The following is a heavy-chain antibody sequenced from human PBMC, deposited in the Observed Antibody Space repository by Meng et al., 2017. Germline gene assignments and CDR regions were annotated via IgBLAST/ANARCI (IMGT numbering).Heavy chain of an antibody. CDR3: ATAHPYGSGSYYSSYYFDY. D-gene: IGHD3-10*01. Sequence: QLGRLGAEVKKPGASVKVSCKVSGYTLTELSMHWVRQAPGKGLEWMGGFDPEDGETIYAQKFQGRVTMTEDTSTDTAYMELSSLRSEDTAVYYCATAHPYGSGSYYSSYYFDYWGQGTLVTVSS. CDR2: FDPEDGET. CDR1: GYTLTELS. J-gene: IGHJ4*02. V-gene: IGHV1-24*01.